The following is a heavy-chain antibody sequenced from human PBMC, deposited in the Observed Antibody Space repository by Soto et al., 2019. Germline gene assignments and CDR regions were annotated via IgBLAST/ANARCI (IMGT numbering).Heavy chain of an antibody. CDR3: ASSYSNYALIDYYYYGMDV. CDR1: GYTFTSYA. D-gene: IGHD4-4*01. V-gene: IGHV1-3*01. Sequence: ASVKVSCKASGYTFTSYAMHWVRQAPGQRLEWMGWINAGNGNTKYSQKFQGRVPITRATSASTAYMELSSLRSEDMAVYYCASSYSNYALIDYYYYGMDVWGQGTTVTVSS. J-gene: IGHJ6*02. CDR2: INAGNGNT.